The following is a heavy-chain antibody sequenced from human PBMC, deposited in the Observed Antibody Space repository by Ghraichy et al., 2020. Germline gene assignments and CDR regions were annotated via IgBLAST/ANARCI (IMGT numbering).Heavy chain of an antibody. CDR3: ARSQGTAMGKNFDY. J-gene: IGHJ4*02. CDR1: GGSFSGYY. Sequence: SETLSLTCAVYGGSFSGYYWSWIRQPPGKGLEWIGEINHSGSTNYNPSLKSRVTISVDTSKNQFSLKLSSVTAADTAVYYCARSQGTAMGKNFDYWGQGTLVTVSS. V-gene: IGHV4-34*01. D-gene: IGHD5-18*01. CDR2: INHSGST.